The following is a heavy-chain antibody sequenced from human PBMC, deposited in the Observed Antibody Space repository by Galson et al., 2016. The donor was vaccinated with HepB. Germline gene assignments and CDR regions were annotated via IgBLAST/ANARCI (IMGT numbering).Heavy chain of an antibody. D-gene: IGHD3-16*01. CDR1: GYSVTTYG. J-gene: IGHJ3*02. Sequence: SVKVSCQASGYSVTTYGLTWVRQAPGQGLEWMGWISAYDGNTKYAQTFQGRVTMTADASTNTGYMELTSLTSDDTAVYYCAKLRGRVWGISPDAFEIWGQGTLVTVSS. V-gene: IGHV1-18*01. CDR3: AKLRGRVWGISPDAFEI. CDR2: ISAYDGNT.